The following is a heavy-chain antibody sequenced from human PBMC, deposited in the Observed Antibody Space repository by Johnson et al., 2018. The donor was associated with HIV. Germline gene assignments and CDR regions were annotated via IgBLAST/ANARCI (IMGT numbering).Heavy chain of an antibody. CDR2: ISSGGNTI. CDR1: GFTFSDYY. V-gene: IGHV3-11*04. D-gene: IGHD3-22*01. Sequence: QVQLVESGGGLVKPGGSLRLFCAASGFTFSDYYMNWIRQTPGKGLEWVSYISSGGNTIYYADSVKGRFTISRDNAKNSLYLQMNSLTAEDTAVYYCARGAPDSDAFDIWGQGTMVTVSS. CDR3: ARGAPDSDAFDI. J-gene: IGHJ3*02.